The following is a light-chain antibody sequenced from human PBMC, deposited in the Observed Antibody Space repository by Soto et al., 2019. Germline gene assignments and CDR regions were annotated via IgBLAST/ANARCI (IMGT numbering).Light chain of an antibody. CDR1: SSDVGGYNY. CDR2: EVS. J-gene: IGLJ3*02. Sequence: QSALTQPASMSGSPGQSITISCTGTSSDVGGYNYVSWYQQHPGKAPKLMIYEVSHRPSGVSDRFSGSKSGNTASLTISGLHAEDEADYYCSSYTTSTTLVVLGGGTKLTVL. CDR3: SSYTTSTTLVV. V-gene: IGLV2-14*01.